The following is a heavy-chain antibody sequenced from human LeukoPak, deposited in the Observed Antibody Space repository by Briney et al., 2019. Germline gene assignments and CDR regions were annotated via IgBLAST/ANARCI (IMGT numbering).Heavy chain of an antibody. V-gene: IGHV3-9*01. CDR2: ISWNSGSI. J-gene: IGHJ4*02. CDR3: AKDIGYDILTGTYFDY. D-gene: IGHD3-9*01. CDR1: GFTFDDYA. Sequence: GGSLRLSCAASGFTFDDYAMHWVRQAPGKGLEWVSGISWNSGSIGYADSVKGRFTISRDNAKNSLYLQMNSLRAEDTALYYCAKDIGYDILTGTYFDYWGQGTLVTVSS.